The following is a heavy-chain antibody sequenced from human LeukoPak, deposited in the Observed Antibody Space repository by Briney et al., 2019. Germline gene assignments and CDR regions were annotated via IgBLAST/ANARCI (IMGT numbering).Heavy chain of an antibody. CDR3: ARAQWLRLPRFDY. D-gene: IGHD5-12*01. Sequence: ASVKVSCKASGGTFSSYAINWVRQATGQGLEWMGWMNPNSGNTGYAQKFQGRVTITRNTSISTAYMELSSLRSEDTAVYYCARAQWLRLPRFDYWGQGTLVTVSS. CDR2: MNPNSGNT. V-gene: IGHV1-8*03. CDR1: GGTFSSYA. J-gene: IGHJ4*02.